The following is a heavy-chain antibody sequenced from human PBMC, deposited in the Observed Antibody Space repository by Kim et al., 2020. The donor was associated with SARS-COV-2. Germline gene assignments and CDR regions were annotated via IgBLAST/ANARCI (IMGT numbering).Heavy chain of an antibody. CDR2: ISGSGGST. V-gene: IGHV3-23*01. J-gene: IGHJ3*02. CDR3: AKVVEGYCSGGSCYSRAFDI. D-gene: IGHD2-15*01. Sequence: GGSLRLSCAASGFTFSSYAMSWVRQAPGKGLEWVSAISGSGGSTYYADSVKGRFTISRDNSKNTLYLQMNSLRAEDTAVYYCAKVVEGYCSGGSCYSRAFDIWGQGTMVTVSS. CDR1: GFTFSSYA.